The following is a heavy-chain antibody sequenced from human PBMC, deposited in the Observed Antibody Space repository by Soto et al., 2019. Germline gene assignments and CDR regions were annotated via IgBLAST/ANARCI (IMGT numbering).Heavy chain of an antibody. J-gene: IGHJ6*02. V-gene: IGHV3-30*18. Sequence: QVQLVESGGGVVQPGGSLRLSCTASGFTCTTFGIHWVLQAPGKGLEWVALISYDGHNKYYSDSVKGRFTISRDNYKNTLSLQMNSLRAEDTAVYYCAKDLQAYGDYNYYYYGMDVWGQGTTVSVSS. CDR3: AKDLQAYGDYNYYYYGMDV. CDR2: ISYDGHNK. CDR1: GFTCTTFG. D-gene: IGHD4-17*01.